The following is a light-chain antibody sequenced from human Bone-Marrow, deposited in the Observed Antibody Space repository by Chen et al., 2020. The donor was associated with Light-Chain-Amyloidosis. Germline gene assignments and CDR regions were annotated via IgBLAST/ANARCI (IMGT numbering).Light chain of an antibody. CDR2: WAS. CDR1: QSVFFTSNNKNY. J-gene: IGKJ4*01. Sequence: IVLTQSPDSLTVSLGERATIKCESSQSVFFTSNNKNYLAWYQQRPGQPPKLLISWASTRESGVPDRFSGSGSGTHFTLNISRLRAEDVAVYYCQQYYISPLTFGGGTKVEVK. V-gene: IGKV4-1*01. CDR3: QQYYISPLT.